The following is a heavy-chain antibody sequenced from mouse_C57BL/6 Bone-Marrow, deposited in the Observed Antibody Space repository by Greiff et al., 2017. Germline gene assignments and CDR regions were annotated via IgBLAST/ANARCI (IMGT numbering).Heavy chain of an antibody. J-gene: IGHJ2*01. D-gene: IGHD1-1*01. CDR1: GYAFSSYW. CDR2: IYPGDGDT. CDR3: ARTTTVPCYFDY. Sequence: QVQLQQSGAELVKPGASVKISCKASGYAFSSYWMNWVKQRPGKGLEWIGQIYPGDGDTNYNGKFKGKATLTADKSSSTAYMQLSSLTSEDSAVYFCARTTTVPCYFDYWGQGTTLTVSS. V-gene: IGHV1-80*01.